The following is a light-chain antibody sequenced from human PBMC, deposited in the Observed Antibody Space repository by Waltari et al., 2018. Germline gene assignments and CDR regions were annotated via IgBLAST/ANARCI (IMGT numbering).Light chain of an antibody. Sequence: QSALTQPASVSGSPGQSVTISCAGSSGDVGGYDFVYWYQQHPGKAPKLIIYGVSMLPSGVSDRFSGSKSGNTASLTISGLQADDEAVYSCCSYTSRSTYVIFGGGTTLTVL. CDR2: GVS. CDR3: CSYTSRSTYVI. V-gene: IGLV2-14*03. CDR1: SGDVGGYDF. J-gene: IGLJ2*01.